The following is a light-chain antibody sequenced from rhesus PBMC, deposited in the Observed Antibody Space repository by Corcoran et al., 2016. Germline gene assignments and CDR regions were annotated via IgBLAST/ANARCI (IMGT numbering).Light chain of an antibody. V-gene: IGKV1-74*01. CDR3: QHGYGTPLT. CDR2: KAS. J-gene: IGKJ4*01. CDR1: ENVNNY. Sequence: DIQMTQSPSSLSASVGDRVTITCRASENVNNYLNWYQQKPGKAPKLLIYKASTLQSGVPSRFSGSGSGKSYTFTIISMQPEDVATYYCQHGYGTPLTFGGGTKVELK.